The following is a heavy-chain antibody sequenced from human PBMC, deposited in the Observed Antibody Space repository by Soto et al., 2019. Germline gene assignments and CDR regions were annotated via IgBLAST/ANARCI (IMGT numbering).Heavy chain of an antibody. CDR1: GASITSGGYY. CDR3: KRTIRY. V-gene: IGHV4-31*03. CDR2: IYYSGST. J-gene: IGHJ4*02. Sequence: QVQLQESGPGLVKPSQTLSLTCTVSGASITSGGYYWSWIRQHPGKGLEWIGYIYYSGSTYYNPSPHSRVPISVDTPKTQFSLKLSSVTAADTAVYYCKRTIRYWGQGTLVTVSS. D-gene: IGHD4-17*01.